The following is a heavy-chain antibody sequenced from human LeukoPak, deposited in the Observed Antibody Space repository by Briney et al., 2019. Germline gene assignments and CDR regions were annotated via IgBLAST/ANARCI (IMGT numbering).Heavy chain of an antibody. Sequence: PGGSLRLSCAASGFTFSSYATSWVRQAPEKGLEWVAVISYDGSNKYYADSAKGRFTISRDNSKNTLYLQMNSLRAEDTAVYYCARGGDYVRGSYGAFDIWGQGTMVTVSS. CDR1: GFTFSSYA. V-gene: IGHV3-30-3*01. CDR2: ISYDGSNK. D-gene: IGHD3-16*01. J-gene: IGHJ3*02. CDR3: ARGGDYVRGSYGAFDI.